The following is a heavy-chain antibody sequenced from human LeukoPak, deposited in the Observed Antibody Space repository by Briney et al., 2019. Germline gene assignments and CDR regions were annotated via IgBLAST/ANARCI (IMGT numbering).Heavy chain of an antibody. CDR3: ARSSGYYSSLFYMHV. Sequence: ASVKVSCKASGYSFTSYYMHWVRQAPGQGLEWMGFINPSGSSAAYAQKFQGRVTMTSDMSTSTVYMELSSLRSGDTAVYYCARSSGYYSSLFYMHVWGKGTTVTVSS. V-gene: IGHV1-46*01. J-gene: IGHJ6*03. D-gene: IGHD3-22*01. CDR2: INPSGSSA. CDR1: GYSFTSYY.